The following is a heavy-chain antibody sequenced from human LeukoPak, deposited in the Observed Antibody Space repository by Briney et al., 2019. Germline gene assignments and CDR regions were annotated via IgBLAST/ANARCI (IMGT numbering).Heavy chain of an antibody. J-gene: IGHJ3*01. V-gene: IGHV7-4-1*02. CDR1: GYTFTTYG. CDR3: ARVRLDLYHAPGCSGTNCFASGWGDAFEV. Sequence: ASVKVSCKASGYTFTTYGMNWVRQAPGQGLEWMGWINTNTGNPTYAQGFTGRFVFSLDTSVSTAYLQISSLKAEDTAVYYCARVRLDLYHAPGCSGTNCFASGWGDAFEVWGQGTMVIVSS. D-gene: IGHD2-2*01. CDR2: INTNTGNP.